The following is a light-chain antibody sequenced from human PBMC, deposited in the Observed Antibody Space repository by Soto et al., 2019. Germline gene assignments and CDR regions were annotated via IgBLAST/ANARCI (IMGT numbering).Light chain of an antibody. V-gene: IGKV3-20*01. CDR1: QSVTSNY. J-gene: IGKJ2*01. Sequence: DIVLTQSPGTLSLSPGEKATLSCRASQSVTSNYLAWYQQKPGQAPRLLINGASSRATGIPDRFSGSGSGTDFTLTISRLEPEDFAVYYCQQYGSSHHTFGQGTKVEIK. CDR3: QQYGSSHHT. CDR2: GAS.